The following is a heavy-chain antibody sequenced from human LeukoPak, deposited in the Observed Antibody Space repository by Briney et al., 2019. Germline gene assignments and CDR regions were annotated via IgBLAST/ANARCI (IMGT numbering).Heavy chain of an antibody. V-gene: IGHV3-33*01. Sequence: GGSLRLSCAASGFTFSSYGMHWARQAPGKGLEWVAVIWYDGNNKYYEDSVKGRFTISRDNSKNTLYLQMNSLRAEDTAVYYCARDWGSGNSYYFDYWGQGTLVTVSS. CDR3: ARDWGSGNSYYFDY. CDR1: GFTFSSYG. J-gene: IGHJ4*02. D-gene: IGHD3-10*01. CDR2: IWYDGNNK.